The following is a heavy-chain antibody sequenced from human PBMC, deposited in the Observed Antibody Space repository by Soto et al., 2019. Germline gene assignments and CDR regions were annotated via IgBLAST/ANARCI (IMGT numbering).Heavy chain of an antibody. CDR3: ARAPSWYNFDY. CDR1: GYTFTSYA. D-gene: IGHD6-13*01. CDR2: INAGNGNT. V-gene: IGHV1-3*01. Sequence: QVQLVQSGAEVKKPGASVKVSCKASGYTFTSYAMHWVRQAPGQRLEWMGWINAGNGNTKYSQKFQVRVTITRDTTASTANMEMSSLRSEDTAVYYCARAPSWYNFDYWGQGTLVTVSS. J-gene: IGHJ4*02.